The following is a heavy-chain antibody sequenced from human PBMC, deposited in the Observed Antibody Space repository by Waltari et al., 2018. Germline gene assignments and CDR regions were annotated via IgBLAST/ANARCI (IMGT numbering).Heavy chain of an antibody. Sequence: EVLLVESGGGLVQPGGSLRLSCAASGFTFSRYWIHWFRQVPGKGLAWVSRINEDGSTTDYADSVKGRFTISRDNAKSTLYLQMNSLRAEDTAVYYCASDLAGAKDHWGQGTLVTVSS. J-gene: IGHJ4*02. V-gene: IGHV3-74*01. D-gene: IGHD1-26*01. CDR2: INEDGSTT. CDR3: ASDLAGAKDH. CDR1: GFTFSRYW.